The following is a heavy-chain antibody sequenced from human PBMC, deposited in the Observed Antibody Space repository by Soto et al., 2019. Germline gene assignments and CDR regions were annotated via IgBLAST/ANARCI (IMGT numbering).Heavy chain of an antibody. CDR1: GFSLSTSGMC. D-gene: IGHD5-12*01. V-gene: IGHV2-70*11. CDR3: ARNNIVATKGHFDY. J-gene: IGHJ4*02. Sequence: SGPTLVNPTQTLTLTCTFSGFSLSTSGMCVSWIRQPPGKALEWLARIDWDDDKYYSTSLKTRLTISKDTSKNQVVLTMTNMDPVDTATYYCARNNIVATKGHFDYWGQGTLVTVSS. CDR2: IDWDDDK.